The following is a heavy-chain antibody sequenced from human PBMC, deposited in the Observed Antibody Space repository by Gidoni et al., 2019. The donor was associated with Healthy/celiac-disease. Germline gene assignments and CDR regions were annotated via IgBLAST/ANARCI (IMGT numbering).Heavy chain of an antibody. Sequence: EVQLLESGGGLVQPGGSLRRSGAAYGITVSSYAMRWVRQAPGEGLEWVSAISGSGGSTYYADSVKGRFTISRDNSKNTLYLQMNSLRAEDTAVYYCARRCSSTSCYRAFDIWGQGTMVTVSS. V-gene: IGHV3-23*01. CDR3: ARRCSSTSCYRAFDI. CDR2: ISGSGGST. D-gene: IGHD2-2*02. CDR1: GITVSSYA. J-gene: IGHJ3*02.